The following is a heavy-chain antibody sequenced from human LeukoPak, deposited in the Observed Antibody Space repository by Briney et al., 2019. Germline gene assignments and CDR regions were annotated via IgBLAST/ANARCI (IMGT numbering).Heavy chain of an antibody. D-gene: IGHD3-22*01. CDR2: IYYSGST. CDR3: AAPPYYYDSSGPPCY. CDR1: GGPISSYY. Sequence: SETLSLTCTVSGGPISSYYWSWIRQPPGKGLEWIGYIYYSGSTNYNPSLKSRVTISVDTPKNQFSLKLSSVTAADTAVYYCAAPPYYYDSSGPPCYGGQGTLVTVSS. J-gene: IGHJ4*02. V-gene: IGHV4-59*08.